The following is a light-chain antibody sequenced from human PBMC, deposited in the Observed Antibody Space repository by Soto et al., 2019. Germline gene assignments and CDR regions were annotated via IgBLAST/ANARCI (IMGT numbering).Light chain of an antibody. CDR2: DAS. V-gene: IGKV3D-15*01. J-gene: IGKJ1*01. Sequence: EIVLTQSPGTLSLSPGERATLSCGASQTVRSSYLAWYQQKPGHAPRLLIYDASTRATGIPARFSGSGSGTEFTLTISSMQSEDFVVYYCQQYNNWRTFGHGTKVDIK. CDR3: QQYNNWRT. CDR1: QTVRSSY.